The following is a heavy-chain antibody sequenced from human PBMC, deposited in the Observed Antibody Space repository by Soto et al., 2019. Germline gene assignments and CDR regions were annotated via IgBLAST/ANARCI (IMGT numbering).Heavy chain of an antibody. CDR3: ARVHCTTELCSGLYFYYALDV. D-gene: IGHD2-21*01. V-gene: IGHV3-30*01. J-gene: IGHJ6*02. CDR2: ISSDGKNT. Sequence: QVQLVESGGGVVQPGRSLRLSCAASGFTFSDYAMHWVRQPPGKGLEWVAIISSDGKNTYYGDSVKGRFTISRDDSTSTLSLQMNGPRPEDTAVYFCARVHCTTELCSGLYFYYALDVWGQGTTVTVSS. CDR1: GFTFSDYA.